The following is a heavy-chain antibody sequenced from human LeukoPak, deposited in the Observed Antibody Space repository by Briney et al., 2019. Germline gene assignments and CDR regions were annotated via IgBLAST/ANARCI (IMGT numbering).Heavy chain of an antibody. D-gene: IGHD5-24*01. V-gene: IGHV3-23*01. CDR3: ASPRRDGYSTYARG. Sequence: GGSLRLSCAASGFTFSSYAMSWVRQAPGKGLEWVSEINGSGGRTFYTDSVKGRFTISRDNSKNTLYLQMNSLRVEDTAVYYSASPRRDGYSTYARGWGEGTRVTVSS. J-gene: IGHJ4*02. CDR1: GFTFSSYA. CDR2: INGSGGRT.